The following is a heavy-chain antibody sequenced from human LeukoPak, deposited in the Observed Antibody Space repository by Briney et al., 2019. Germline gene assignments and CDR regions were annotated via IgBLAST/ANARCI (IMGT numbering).Heavy chain of an antibody. CDR3: AREYILTAYYGDY. Sequence: GASVKVSCRASGYTFNAYNMHWVRQAPGQGLEWMGWINSKGGGANYAQKFQGRVTMTWDTSISTAYMELSRLRSDDTAAYYCAREYILTAYYGDYWGQGTLVTASS. CDR1: GYTFNAYN. J-gene: IGHJ4*02. V-gene: IGHV1-2*02. D-gene: IGHD3-9*01. CDR2: INSKGGGA.